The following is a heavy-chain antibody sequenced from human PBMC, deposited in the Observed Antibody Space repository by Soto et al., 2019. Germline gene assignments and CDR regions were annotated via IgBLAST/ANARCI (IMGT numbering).Heavy chain of an antibody. CDR2: ISYDGSNK. Sequence: PGGSLRLSCAASGFTFSSYAMLWVRQAPGKGLEWVAVISYDGSNKYYADSVKGRFTISRDNSKNTLYLQMNSLRAEDTAVYYCARDPPPKWELLLSAYWGQGTLVTVSS. CDR3: ARDPPPKWELLLSAY. D-gene: IGHD1-26*01. J-gene: IGHJ4*02. CDR1: GFTFSSYA. V-gene: IGHV3-30-3*01.